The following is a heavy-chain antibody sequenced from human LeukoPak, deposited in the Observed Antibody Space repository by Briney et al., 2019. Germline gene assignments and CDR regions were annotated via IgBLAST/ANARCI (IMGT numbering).Heavy chain of an antibody. CDR1: GYTFTSYY. D-gene: IGHD2-2*01. V-gene: IGHV1-46*01. CDR2: INPSGGST. CDR3: ARSGSSTSCPRDY. Sequence: GAPVKVSCKASGYTFTSYYIHWVRQAPGRGLEWMGIINPSGGSTSYAQKFQGRVTMTRDTSTSTVYMQLGSLRSEDTALYYCARSGSSTSCPRDYWGQGTLVTVSS. J-gene: IGHJ4*02.